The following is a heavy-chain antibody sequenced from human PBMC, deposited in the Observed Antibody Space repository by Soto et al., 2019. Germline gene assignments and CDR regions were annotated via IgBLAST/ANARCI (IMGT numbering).Heavy chain of an antibody. Sequence: GFTFSSNALSWVRQAPGKGLEWVSAISGSGGSTYYADSVKGRLTISRDNSKNTLYLQMNSLRAEDTAVYYCAKDKSSWPDDAFDIWGQGTMVTVSS. CDR2: ISGSGGST. CDR1: GFTFSSNA. CDR3: AKDKSSWPDDAFDI. J-gene: IGHJ3*02. V-gene: IGHV3-23*01. D-gene: IGHD6-13*01.